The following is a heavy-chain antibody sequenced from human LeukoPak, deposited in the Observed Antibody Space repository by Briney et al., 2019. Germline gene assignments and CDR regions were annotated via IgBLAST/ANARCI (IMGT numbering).Heavy chain of an antibody. CDR3: AAIRGGGDCLPCYYYGMDV. D-gene: IGHD2-21*02. CDR2: INHSGST. J-gene: IGHJ6*02. Sequence: SETLSLTCAVYGGSFSGYYWSWIRQPPGKGLEWIGEINHSGSTNYNPSLKSRVTISVDTSKNQFSLKLSSVTAADTAVYYCAAIRGGGDCLPCYYYGMDVWGQGTTVTVSS. CDR1: GGSFSGYY. V-gene: IGHV4-34*01.